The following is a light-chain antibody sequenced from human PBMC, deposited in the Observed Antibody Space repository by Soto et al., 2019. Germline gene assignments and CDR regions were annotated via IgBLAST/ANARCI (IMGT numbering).Light chain of an antibody. Sequence: EIVLTQSPGTLSLSPGERATLSCRASQSVSSIYLAWYQQKPGQAPRLLIFGASNRATGIPDRFSGSGSGTDFTFTISRLEPEDFAVYYCQQYDTSPWTFGQGTKVEIK. J-gene: IGKJ1*01. CDR1: QSVSSIY. CDR3: QQYDTSPWT. CDR2: GAS. V-gene: IGKV3-20*01.